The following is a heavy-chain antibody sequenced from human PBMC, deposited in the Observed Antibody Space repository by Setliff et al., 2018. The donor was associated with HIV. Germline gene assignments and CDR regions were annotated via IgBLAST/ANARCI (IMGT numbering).Heavy chain of an antibody. CDR2: MNPNSGNT. D-gene: IGHD3-16*01. CDR1: GYTFTSYD. CDR3: ARGDSNDYVWGSYMRAYYYGMDV. Sequence: GASVKVSCKASGYTFTSYDINWVRQATGQGLEWMGWMNPNSGNTGYAQKFQGRVTITRNTSISTAYMELSSLRSEDTAVYYCARGDSNDYVWGSYMRAYYYGMDVWGQGTTVTVSS. J-gene: IGHJ6*02. V-gene: IGHV1-8*03.